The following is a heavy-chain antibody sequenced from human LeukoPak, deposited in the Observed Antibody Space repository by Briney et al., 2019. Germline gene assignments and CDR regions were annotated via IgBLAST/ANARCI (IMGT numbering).Heavy chain of an antibody. CDR1: GGTFSSYA. CDR2: FDPEDGET. CDR3: ATVEIMITFGGENYFDY. Sequence: ASVKVSCKASGGTFSSYAISWVRQAPGQGLEWMGGFDPEDGETIYAQKFQGRVTMTEDTSTDTAYMELSSLRSEDTAVYYCATVEIMITFGGENYFDYWGQGTLVTVSS. J-gene: IGHJ4*02. D-gene: IGHD3-16*01. V-gene: IGHV1-24*01.